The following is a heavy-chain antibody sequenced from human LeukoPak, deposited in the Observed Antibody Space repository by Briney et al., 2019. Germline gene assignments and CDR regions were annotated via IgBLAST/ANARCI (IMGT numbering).Heavy chain of an antibody. CDR2: LNPNSGGT. CDR3: AKDLYGARGRDGISNGYVS. J-gene: IGHJ4*02. CDR1: GYPFVGYH. Sequence: ASVKVSCKVSGYPFVGYHMHWVRQAPGQGLEWMGWLNPNSGGTNSAEKFQGRVSMTRDTSVSTAYLELNSLRAEDTAVYYCAKDLYGARGRDGISNGYVSWGQGTLVTVSS. D-gene: IGHD5-24*01. V-gene: IGHV1-2*02.